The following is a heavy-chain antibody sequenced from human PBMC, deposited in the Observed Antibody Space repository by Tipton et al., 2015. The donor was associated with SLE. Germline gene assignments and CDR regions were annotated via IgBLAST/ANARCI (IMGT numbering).Heavy chain of an antibody. V-gene: IGHV3-48*03. J-gene: IGHJ4*02. CDR2: ISSSGSTI. D-gene: IGHD2-15*01. CDR3: AREGVVVVAFDY. Sequence: SLRLSCAASGFTVSSNYMNWVRQAPGKGLEWVSYISSSGSTIYYADSVKGRFTISRDNAKNSLYLQMNSLRAEDTAVYYCAREGVVVVAFDYWGQGTLVTVSS. CDR1: GFTVSSNY.